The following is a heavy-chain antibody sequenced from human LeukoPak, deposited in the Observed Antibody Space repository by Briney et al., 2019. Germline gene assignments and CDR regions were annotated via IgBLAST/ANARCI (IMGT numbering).Heavy chain of an antibody. V-gene: IGHV3-23*01. D-gene: IGHD4-17*01. Sequence: GGSLRLSCAASGFTFNNYAMNWVRQAPGKGLEWVSEISSIGVSTFYADSVKGRFTISRDNSKNTLYLQMNSLRAEDTAVYYCAKEIGTSTVTTVDSWGQGTLVTVSS. CDR2: ISSIGVST. CDR1: GFTFNNYA. J-gene: IGHJ4*02. CDR3: AKEIGTSTVTTVDS.